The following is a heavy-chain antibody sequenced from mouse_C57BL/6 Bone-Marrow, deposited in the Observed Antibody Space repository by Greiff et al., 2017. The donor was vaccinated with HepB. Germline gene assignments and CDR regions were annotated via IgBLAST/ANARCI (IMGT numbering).Heavy chain of an antibody. D-gene: IGHD1-1*01. J-gene: IGHJ4*01. V-gene: IGHV1-55*01. CDR1: GYTFTSYW. CDR2: IYPGSGST. Sequence: QVQLQQPGAELVKPGASVKMSCKASGYTFTSYWITWVKQRPGQGLEWIGDIYPGSGSTNYNEKFKSKATLTVDTSSSTAYMQLSSLTSEDSAVYYCARSTVVAGDAMDYWGQGTSVTVSS. CDR3: ARSTVVAGDAMDY.